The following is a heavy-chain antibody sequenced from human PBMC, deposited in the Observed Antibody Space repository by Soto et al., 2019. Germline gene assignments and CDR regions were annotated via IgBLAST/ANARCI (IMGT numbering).Heavy chain of an antibody. CDR1: GGSISSSSYY. CDR3: ARHIPVGTFDY. Sequence: SETLSLTCTVSGGSISSSSYYWGWIRQPPGKGLEWIGSIYYSGSTYYNPSLKSRVTISVDTSKNQFSLKLSSVTAADTAVYYCARHIPVGTFDYWGQGTLVTVSS. CDR2: IYYSGST. D-gene: IGHD3-16*01. J-gene: IGHJ4*02. V-gene: IGHV4-39*01.